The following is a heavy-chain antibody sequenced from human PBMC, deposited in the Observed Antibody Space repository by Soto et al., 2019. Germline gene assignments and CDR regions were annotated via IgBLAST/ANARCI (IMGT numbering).Heavy chain of an antibody. Sequence: GGSLRLSCAASGFTFSSYAMSWVRQAPGKGLEWVSAISGSGGSTYYADSVKGRFTISRDNSKNTLYLQMNSLRAEDTAVYYYAKDDHYDSSGYYTWGQGTLVTVSS. V-gene: IGHV3-23*01. J-gene: IGHJ5*02. CDR1: GFTFSSYA. CDR2: ISGSGGST. CDR3: AKDDHYDSSGYYT. D-gene: IGHD3-22*01.